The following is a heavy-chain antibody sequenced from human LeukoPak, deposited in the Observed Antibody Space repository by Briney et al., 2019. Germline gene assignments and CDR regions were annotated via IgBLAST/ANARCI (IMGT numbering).Heavy chain of an antibody. Sequence: SETLSLTCTVSGGSISSYYWSWIRQPPGKGLEWIGYIYYSGSTNYNPSLKSRVTISVDTSKNQFSLKLSSVTAADTAVYYCARVKVGATAPAFDYWGQGTLVTVSS. V-gene: IGHV4-59*01. D-gene: IGHD1-26*01. CDR2: IYYSGST. CDR1: GGSISSYY. CDR3: ARVKVGATAPAFDY. J-gene: IGHJ4*02.